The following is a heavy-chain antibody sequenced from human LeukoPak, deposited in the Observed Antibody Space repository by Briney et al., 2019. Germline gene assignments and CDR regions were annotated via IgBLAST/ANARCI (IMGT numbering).Heavy chain of an antibody. CDR3: ARSTYDSSGYLFDY. J-gene: IGHJ4*02. Sequence: GESLKISCKASGYSFTNYWIGWVRQMPGKGLEWMGIIYPGDSDTRYSPSFEGQVTISANKSISTAYLQWSSLKASDTAMYYCARSTYDSSGYLFDYWGQGTLVTVSS. CDR1: GYSFTNYW. CDR2: IYPGDSDT. D-gene: IGHD3-22*01. V-gene: IGHV5-51*01.